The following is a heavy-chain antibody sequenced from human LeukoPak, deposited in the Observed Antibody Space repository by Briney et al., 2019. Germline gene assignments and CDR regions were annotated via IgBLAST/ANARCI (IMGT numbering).Heavy chain of an antibody. CDR3: ARAGFYHDSGGYYKYFDS. CDR2: INHSGST. Sequence: PSETLSLTCAVYGGSFSGYYWSWIRQPPGKGLEWIGEINHSGSTNYNPSLKSRVTISVDKSKNQFSLKLRSVTAADTAVYFCARAGFYHDSGGYYKYFDSWGQGTLVTVSS. J-gene: IGHJ4*02. CDR1: GGSFSGYY. D-gene: IGHD3-22*01. V-gene: IGHV4-34*01.